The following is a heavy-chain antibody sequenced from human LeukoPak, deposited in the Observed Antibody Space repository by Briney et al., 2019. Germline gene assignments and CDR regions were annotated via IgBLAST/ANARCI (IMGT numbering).Heavy chain of an antibody. CDR1: GGSISSSSYF. J-gene: IGHJ5*02. D-gene: IGHD3-10*01. CDR3: ARLYGSGSWFDP. V-gene: IGHV4-39*01. Sequence: KTSETLSLTCTVSGGSISSSSYFWVGIRQPPGEGLEWIGTIYYSGSTYYNPSLKSRVTISVNTSKNQFSLKLSSVTAADTAVYYCARLYGSGSWFDPWGQGTLVTVSS. CDR2: IYYSGST.